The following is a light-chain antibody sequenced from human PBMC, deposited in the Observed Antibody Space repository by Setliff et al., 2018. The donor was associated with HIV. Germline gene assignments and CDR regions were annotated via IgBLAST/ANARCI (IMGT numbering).Light chain of an antibody. CDR3: CSNTGSNTFV. V-gene: IGLV2-23*01. CDR2: QAS. J-gene: IGLJ1*01. Sequence: QSVLTQPAYVSGSPGQSITISCSGTRNDVGRYDLVSWYQQHPGKAPKLMIYQASRRPSGVSNRFSASKSGNTASLTISGLQAEGEADYYCCSNTGSNTFVFGTGTK. CDR1: RNDVGRYDL.